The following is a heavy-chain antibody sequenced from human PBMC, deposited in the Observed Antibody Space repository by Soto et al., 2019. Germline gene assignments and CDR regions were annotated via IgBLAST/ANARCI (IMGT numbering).Heavy chain of an antibody. CDR2: IKFDGSEK. CDR3: VKDGGYCASSTCYSPRNHYFDS. Sequence: GSLRLSCAASGFIFSDYWMSWVRQAPGKGPESVANIKFDGSEKQYVDSVRGRFTISRDNSRNSLFLQMNSLRAGDTAVYYCVKDGGYCASSTCYSPRNHYFDSWGQGTLVTVSS. V-gene: IGHV3-7*03. CDR1: GFIFSDYW. J-gene: IGHJ4*02. D-gene: IGHD2-2*01.